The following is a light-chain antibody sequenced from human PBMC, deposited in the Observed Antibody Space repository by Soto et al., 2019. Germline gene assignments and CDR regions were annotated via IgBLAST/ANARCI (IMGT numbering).Light chain of an antibody. Sequence: QSALTQSPSASGSPGQSVTISCTGTSSDIGGYTSVSWYQQHPGKAPKVMIYDVSKRPSGVPDRFSGSKSGNTAYLTVSALHAEDEADYYCSSYTDRNNLVFGTGTKLTVL. CDR1: SSDIGGYTS. CDR2: DVS. V-gene: IGLV2-8*01. J-gene: IGLJ1*01. CDR3: SSYTDRNNLV.